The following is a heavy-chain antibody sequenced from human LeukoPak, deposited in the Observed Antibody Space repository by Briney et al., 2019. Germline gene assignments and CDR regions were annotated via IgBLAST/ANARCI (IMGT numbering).Heavy chain of an antibody. CDR3: ARGGRSSSYAYFDY. CDR2: ISSSSSYI. D-gene: IGHD6-6*01. J-gene: IGHJ4*02. V-gene: IGHV3-21*01. Sequence: GGSLRLSCAASGSTFSSYSMNWVRQAPGKGLEWVSSISSSSSYIYYADSVKGRFTISRDNAKNSLYLQMNSLRAEDTAVYYCARGGRSSSYAYFDYWGQGTLVTVSS. CDR1: GSTFSSYS.